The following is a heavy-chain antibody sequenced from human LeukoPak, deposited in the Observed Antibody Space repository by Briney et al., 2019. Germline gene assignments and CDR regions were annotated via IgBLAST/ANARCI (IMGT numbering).Heavy chain of an antibody. V-gene: IGHV1-18*01. J-gene: IGHJ4*02. D-gene: IGHD2-2*01. CDR1: GYTFADYG. Sequence: ASVKVSCKASGYTFADYGLSWVRQAPGHGLEWMGWISVHTGHTNYAQGLQGRLTMTTDTSTSTAYMEMRSLRSDDTAVYYCAVILPPVPKWGQGTLVTVSS. CDR3: AVILPPVPK. CDR2: ISVHTGHT.